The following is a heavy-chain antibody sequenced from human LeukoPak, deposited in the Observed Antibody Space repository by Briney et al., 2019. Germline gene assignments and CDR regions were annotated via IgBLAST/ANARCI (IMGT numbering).Heavy chain of an antibody. J-gene: IGHJ6*02. CDR1: GYSFTSYW. CDR3: ARHPPTGDHLYYYGMDV. Sequence: GESLKISCKGSGYSFTSYWIGWVRQMPGKGLEWMGIIYLSDSDTRYSPSFQGQVTISADKSISTAYLQWSSLKASDTAMYYCARHPPTGDHLYYYGMDVWGQGTTVTVPS. V-gene: IGHV5-51*01. CDR2: IYLSDSDT. D-gene: IGHD3-16*01.